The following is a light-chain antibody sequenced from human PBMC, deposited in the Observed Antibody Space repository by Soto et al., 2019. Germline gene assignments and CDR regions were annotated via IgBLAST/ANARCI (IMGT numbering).Light chain of an antibody. Sequence: IQMTQSPSTLSASVGDRVTITCRASQRISSWLAWYQQKPGKAPNLLIYDASSLESGVPSRFSGSGSGTEFTLTISSLQPDDFATYYCQQYSTYPWTFGQGTKVEIK. V-gene: IGKV1-5*01. CDR3: QQYSTYPWT. CDR1: QRISSW. J-gene: IGKJ1*01. CDR2: DAS.